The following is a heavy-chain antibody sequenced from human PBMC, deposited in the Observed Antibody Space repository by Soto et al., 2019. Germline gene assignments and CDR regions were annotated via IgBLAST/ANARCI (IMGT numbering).Heavy chain of an antibody. CDR2: INPSGEHT. J-gene: IGHJ4*02. CDR3: ARISCKGGSCYFDFDH. Sequence: ASVKVSCKASGYSFKDHYMHWVRQAPGRGLEWVGIINPSGEHTNYAQQFRGRVAMTRDTSTSTAYMELRSLRSEDTAVYFCARISCKGGSCYFDFDHWGQGTLVTVLL. CDR1: GYSFKDHY. D-gene: IGHD2-15*01. V-gene: IGHV1-46*02.